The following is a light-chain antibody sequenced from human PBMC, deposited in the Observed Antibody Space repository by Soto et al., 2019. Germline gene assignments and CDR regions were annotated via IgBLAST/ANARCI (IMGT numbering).Light chain of an antibody. CDR3: QQYGSSPLWT. CDR1: QSVSSN. CDR2: GAS. J-gene: IGKJ1*01. V-gene: IGKV3-15*01. Sequence: EIVMTQSPATLSVSPGERATLSCSSSQSVSSNLAWYQQKPGQAPRLLIYGASTRATGIPARFSGSGSGTDFTLTISGLEPEDFAVYYCQQYGSSPLWTFGQGTKVDIK.